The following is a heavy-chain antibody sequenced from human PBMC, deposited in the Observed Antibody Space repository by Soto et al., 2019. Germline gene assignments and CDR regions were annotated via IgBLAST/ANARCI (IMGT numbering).Heavy chain of an antibody. J-gene: IGHJ4*02. CDR3: AKDLGAVPGTGDGFDH. CDR2: VSTNNADT. D-gene: IGHD6-19*01. V-gene: IGHV1-18*01. CDR1: GYTFTAYG. Sequence: ASVKVSCKTSGYTFTAYGLAWLRQAPGQRPEWMGWVSTNNADTNYAQKFQGRVSMTSDRSTTTTYMELRSLRADDTAIYSCAKDLGAVPGTGDGFDHWGQGTLVTV.